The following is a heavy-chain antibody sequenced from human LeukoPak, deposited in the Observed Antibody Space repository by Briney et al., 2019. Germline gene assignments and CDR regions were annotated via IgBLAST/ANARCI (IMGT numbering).Heavy chain of an antibody. V-gene: IGHV4-59*08. Sequence: SETLSLTCTVSGGSISSYYWSWIRQPPGKGLEWIGYIYYTGSTNYNPSLKSRVTISVDTSKNQFSLKLSSVTAADTAVYYCARGRSPGGGAFDIWGQGTMVTVSS. CDR2: IYYTGST. CDR3: ARGRSPGGGAFDI. D-gene: IGHD2-15*01. J-gene: IGHJ3*02. CDR1: GGSISSYY.